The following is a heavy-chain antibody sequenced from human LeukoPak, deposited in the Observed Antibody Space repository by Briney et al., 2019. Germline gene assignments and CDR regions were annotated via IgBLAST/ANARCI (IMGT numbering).Heavy chain of an antibody. J-gene: IGHJ6*03. CDR3: ARGSTYAEYDFWSGYYYYMDV. V-gene: IGHV4-59*01. CDR2: IYYSGST. CDR1: GGSISSYY. D-gene: IGHD3-3*01. Sequence: SETLSLTCTVSGGSISSYYWSWIRQPPGKGLEWIGYIYYSGSTNYNPSLKSRVTISVDTSKNQFSLKLSSVTAADTAVYYCARGSTYAEYDFWSGYYYYMDVWGKGTTVTVSS.